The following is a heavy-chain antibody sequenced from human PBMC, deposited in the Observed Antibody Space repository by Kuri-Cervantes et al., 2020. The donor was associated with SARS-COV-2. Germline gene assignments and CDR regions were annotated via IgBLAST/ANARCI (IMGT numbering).Heavy chain of an antibody. CDR2: ISYDGSNK. CDR3: ARADGITMIVETRPTDY. V-gene: IGHV3-30*04. Sequence: GGSLRLSCAASGFTFSSYAMHWVRQAPGKGLEWVAVISYDGSNKYYADSVKGRFTISRDNSKNTLYLQMNSLRAEDTAVYYCARADGITMIVETRPTDYWGQGTLVT. D-gene: IGHD3-22*01. J-gene: IGHJ4*02. CDR1: GFTFSSYA.